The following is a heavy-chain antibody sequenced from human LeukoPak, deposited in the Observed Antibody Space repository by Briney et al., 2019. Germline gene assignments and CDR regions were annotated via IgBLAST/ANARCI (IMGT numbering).Heavy chain of an antibody. V-gene: IGHV3-23*01. J-gene: IGHJ1*01. CDR3: ANYRSGWGGYYSGLEH. Sequence: PGGSLRLSRAPSGFTFRNYAMTWVRQAPGKGLEWVSRTSGSGDIRLYADSVKGRFTISRTNSENRLYLQMNSLRADGTGVYYCANYRSGWGGYYSGLEHWGQGTQVTVSS. CDR2: TSGSGDIR. CDR1: GFTFRNYA. D-gene: IGHD3-22*01.